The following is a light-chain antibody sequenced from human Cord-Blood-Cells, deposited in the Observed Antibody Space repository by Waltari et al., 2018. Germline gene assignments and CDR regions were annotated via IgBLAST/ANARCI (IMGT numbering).Light chain of an antibody. CDR2: DVS. Sequence: QSDLTQPASVSGSPGQSITISCTGTSSDVGGYNYVSWYQQHPGKAPKLMIYDVSNRPAGVSNRFSGSKSGNTASLTIAELQAEDEADDYCSSYTSSSTWVFGGGTKLTVL. J-gene: IGLJ3*02. CDR1: SSDVGGYNY. V-gene: IGLV2-14*03. CDR3: SSYTSSSTWV.